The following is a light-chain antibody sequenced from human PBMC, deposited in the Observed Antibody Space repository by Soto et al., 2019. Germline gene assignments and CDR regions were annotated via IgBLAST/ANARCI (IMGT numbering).Light chain of an antibody. Sequence: QSALTQPRSVSGAPGQSVTISCTGTSSDVGGYNYVSWYQQHPGKAPKLMIYDISKRPSGVSDRFSGSKSRNTASLTISGLQAEDEGVYYCCSYAGSYSFGFGTGTKLTVL. CDR1: SSDVGGYNY. CDR3: CSYAGSYSFG. J-gene: IGLJ1*01. V-gene: IGLV2-11*01. CDR2: DIS.